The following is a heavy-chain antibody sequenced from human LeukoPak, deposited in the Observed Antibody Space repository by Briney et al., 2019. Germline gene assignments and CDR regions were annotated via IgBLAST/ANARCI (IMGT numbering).Heavy chain of an antibody. D-gene: IGHD3-22*01. V-gene: IGHV1-2*02. Sequence: ASVKVSCKASGYTFTGYYMHWVRQAPGQGLEWVGWINPNSGGTNYEQKVQGRVTMTRDTSISTAYMELSRLRSDDTAVYYCARDRSTTYYDSSGYYSRYGMDVWGQGTTVTVSS. J-gene: IGHJ6*02. CDR1: GYTFTGYY. CDR2: INPNSGGT. CDR3: ARDRSTTYYDSSGYYSRYGMDV.